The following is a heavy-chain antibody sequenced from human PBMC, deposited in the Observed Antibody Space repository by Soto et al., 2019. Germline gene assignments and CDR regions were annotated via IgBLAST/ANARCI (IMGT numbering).Heavy chain of an antibody. CDR2: INAGNGNT. Sequence: ASVKVSCKASGYTFTSYAMHWVRQAPGQRLEWKGWINAGNGNTKYSQKFQGRVTITRDTSASTAYMELSSLRSEDTVVYYCARVLTYYDILTGLGYWGQGTLVTVSS. V-gene: IGHV1-3*01. D-gene: IGHD3-9*01. CDR1: GYTFTSYA. CDR3: ARVLTYYDILTGLGY. J-gene: IGHJ4*02.